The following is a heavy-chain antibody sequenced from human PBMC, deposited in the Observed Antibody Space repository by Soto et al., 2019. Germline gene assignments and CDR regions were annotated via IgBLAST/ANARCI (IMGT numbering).Heavy chain of an antibody. CDR2: INHSGST. J-gene: IGHJ4*02. Sequence: PSETLSLTCAVYGGSFSGYYWSWIHQPPGKGLEWIGEINHSGSTNYNPSLKSRVTISVDTSKNQFSLKLSSVTAADTAVYYCARGPSITGTSPGPLDYWGQGTLVTVSS. CDR1: GGSFSGYY. CDR3: ARGPSITGTSPGPLDY. V-gene: IGHV4-34*01. D-gene: IGHD1-20*01.